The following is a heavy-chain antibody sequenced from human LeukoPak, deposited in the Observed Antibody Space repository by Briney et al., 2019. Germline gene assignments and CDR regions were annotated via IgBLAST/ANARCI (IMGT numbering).Heavy chain of an antibody. CDR3: ARHSSGFYSPFFDY. V-gene: IGHV4-59*08. CDR2: TYHTAAS. Sequence: SETLSLTCTVSVGSVSSYYWGWIRQFPGKGLDFIGFTYHTAASTYNPSLKSRFSMSIDMSKNALYLNLSSVTAADTAIYYCARHSSGFYSPFFDYWGRGALVTVSS. CDR1: VGSVSSYY. J-gene: IGHJ4*02. D-gene: IGHD3-22*01.